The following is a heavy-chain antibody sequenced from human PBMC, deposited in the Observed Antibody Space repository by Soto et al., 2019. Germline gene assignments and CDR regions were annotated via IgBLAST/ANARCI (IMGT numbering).Heavy chain of an antibody. CDR1: GGSISSGGYY. J-gene: IGHJ4*02. CDR3: LRRYYDILTGYYRFDY. V-gene: IGHV4-31*03. Sequence: PSETLSLTCTVSGGSISSGGYYWSWIRQHPGKGLEWIGYIYYSGSTYYNPSLKSRVTISVDTSKNQFSLKLSSVTAADTAVYYCLRRYYDILTGYYRFDYWGQGTLVTVSS. CDR2: IYYSGST. D-gene: IGHD3-9*01.